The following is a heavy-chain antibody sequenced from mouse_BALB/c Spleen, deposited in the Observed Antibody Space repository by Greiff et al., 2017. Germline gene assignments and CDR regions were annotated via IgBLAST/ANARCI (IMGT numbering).Heavy chain of an antibody. V-gene: IGHV2-4-1*01. J-gene: IGHJ4*01. CDR3: ARTYGNFPYYAMDY. D-gene: IGHD2-1*01. Sequence: VKLVESGPGLVQPSQSLSITCTVSGFSLTSYGVHWVRQSPGKGLEWLGVIWSGGSTDYNAAFISRLSISKDNSKSQVFFKMNSLQADDTAIYYCARTYGNFPYYAMDYWGQGTSVTVSS. CDR1: GFSLTSYG. CDR2: IWSGGST.